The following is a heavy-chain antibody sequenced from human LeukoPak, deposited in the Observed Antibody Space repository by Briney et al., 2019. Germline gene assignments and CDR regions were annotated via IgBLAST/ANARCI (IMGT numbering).Heavy chain of an antibody. CDR2: GHHDGTT. CDR3: VRLLRYSSGWYRAGDWFDP. V-gene: IGHV4-38-2*02. Sequence: SETLSLTCTVSNYSSRSGYYWGWIRQPPGKGLERIGSGHHDGTTFYNPSLKSRVTISIDTSKNQFSLKLSSVTAADTAVYYCVRLLRYSSGWYRAGDWFDPWGQGTVVTVSS. D-gene: IGHD6-19*01. CDR1: NYSSRSGYY. J-gene: IGHJ5*02.